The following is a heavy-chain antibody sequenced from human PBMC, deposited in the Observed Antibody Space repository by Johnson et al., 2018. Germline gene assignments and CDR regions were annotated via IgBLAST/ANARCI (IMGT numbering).Heavy chain of an antibody. CDR2: ISYDGSNK. CDR3: AKDGRRLRYFGWAFIFQH. D-gene: IGHD3-9*01. Sequence: QVQLVQSGGGVVQXGRSLRLSCAASGFTFSSYAMHWVRQAPGKGLEWVAVISYDGSNKYYADSVKGRFTISRDNSKNTRYLQMNSLRAEDPAVYYCAKDGRRLRYFGWAFIFQHWGQGTLVTVSS. CDR1: GFTFSSYA. V-gene: IGHV3-30-3*01. J-gene: IGHJ1*01.